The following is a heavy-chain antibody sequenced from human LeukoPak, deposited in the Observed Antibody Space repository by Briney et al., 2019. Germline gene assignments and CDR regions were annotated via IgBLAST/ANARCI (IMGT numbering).Heavy chain of an antibody. CDR2: INPSGGST. CDR1: GYTFTSYY. V-gene: IGHV1-46*01. Sequence: GASVKVSCKASGYTFTSYYMHWVRQAPGQGLEWMGLINPSGGSTSYAQKFQGRVTMTRDTSTSTVYMELSSLRSEDTAVYYCAREEDKEYSSGWYLIYWGQGTLVTVSS. D-gene: IGHD6-19*01. CDR3: AREEDKEYSSGWYLIY. J-gene: IGHJ4*02.